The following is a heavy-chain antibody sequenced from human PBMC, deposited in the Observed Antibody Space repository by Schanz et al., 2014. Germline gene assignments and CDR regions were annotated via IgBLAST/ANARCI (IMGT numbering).Heavy chain of an antibody. CDR1: GGTFSSYT. J-gene: IGHJ4*02. CDR2: IIPVLNIA. Sequence: QVQLVQSGSELKKPGASVTVSCKLSGGTFSSYTISWMRQAPGQGLEWMGKIIPVLNIATYAQRFQGRVSITADTSTNTAYMELSSLTAEDAAVHYCARGRGFYDYWGQGTLVTVSS. D-gene: IGHD3-10*01. CDR3: ARGRGFYDY. V-gene: IGHV1-69*02.